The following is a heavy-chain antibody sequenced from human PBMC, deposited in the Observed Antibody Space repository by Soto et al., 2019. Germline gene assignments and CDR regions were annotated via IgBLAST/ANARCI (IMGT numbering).Heavy chain of an antibody. D-gene: IGHD7-27*01. Sequence: EVQLVESGGGLVQPGGSLRLYCATSGFILSDCAMNWVRQAPGKGLEWVSYISSSSSVIDYADSVKGRFTVSRDYARNSLYLQMNSLRAEDTAVYYCARDLSWGSNWYYYMDVWGKGTTVTVSS. V-gene: IGHV3-48*01. CDR2: ISSSSSVI. CDR3: ARDLSWGSNWYYYMDV. J-gene: IGHJ6*03. CDR1: GFILSDCA.